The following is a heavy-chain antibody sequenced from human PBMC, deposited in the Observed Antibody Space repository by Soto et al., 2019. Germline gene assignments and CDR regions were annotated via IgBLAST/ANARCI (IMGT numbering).Heavy chain of an antibody. CDR1: GFTFSNAW. CDR3: TTDSYYDSSGYYAEYFQH. D-gene: IGHD3-22*01. V-gene: IGHV3-15*01. J-gene: IGHJ1*01. Sequence: GGSLRLSCAASGFTFSNAWMSWVRQAPGKGLEWVGRIKNKTDGGTTDYAAPVKGRFTISRDDSKNTLYLQMNSLKTEDTAVYYCTTDSYYDSSGYYAEYFQHWGQGTLVTVSS. CDR2: IKNKTDGGTT.